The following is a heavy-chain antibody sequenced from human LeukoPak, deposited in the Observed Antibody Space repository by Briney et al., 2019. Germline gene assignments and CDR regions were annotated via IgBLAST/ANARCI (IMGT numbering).Heavy chain of an antibody. CDR2: ISGSGGST. Sequence: GGSLRLSCAASGFTFSSYAMSWVRQAPGKGLEWVSAISGSGGSTYYADSVKGRFTISRDNSKNTLYLQMNSLRAEDTAVYYCAKGHCSGGSCYSGYWGQGTLVTVSS. D-gene: IGHD2-15*01. V-gene: IGHV3-23*01. CDR3: AKGHCSGGSCYSGY. CDR1: GFTFSSYA. J-gene: IGHJ4*02.